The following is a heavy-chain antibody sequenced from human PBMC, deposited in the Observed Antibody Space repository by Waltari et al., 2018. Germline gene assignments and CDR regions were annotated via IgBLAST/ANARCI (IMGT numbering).Heavy chain of an antibody. CDR2: IYYSGSN. J-gene: IGHJ2*01. D-gene: IGHD6-25*01. Sequence: QVQLQESGPGLVKPSETLSLTCTVSGGSVSSGRYYWSWIRPPPGQGLEWIGYIYYSGSNNYNPSLKSRVTISVDTSKNQFSLKLSSVTAADTAVYYCARAPLGLYIAARIWYFDLWGRGTLVTVSS. V-gene: IGHV4-61*01. CDR3: ARAPLGLYIAARIWYFDL. CDR1: GGSVSSGRYY.